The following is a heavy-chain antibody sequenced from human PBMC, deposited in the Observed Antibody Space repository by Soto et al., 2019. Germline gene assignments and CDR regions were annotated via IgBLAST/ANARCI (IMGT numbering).Heavy chain of an antibody. V-gene: IGHV4-59*01. CDR1: GGSISDYY. CDR2: IYHSGST. J-gene: IGHJ4*02. CDR3: AGGQRYYYGSGTYNDIVYFDY. D-gene: IGHD3-10*01. Sequence: PSETLSLTCTLSGGSISDYYWNWIRQPPGKGLEWIGYIYHSGSTSYNPSLKSRITISVDTSKNQFSLNLNSVTAADTAVYYCAGGQRYYYGSGTYNDIVYFDYWGQGTLVTVSS.